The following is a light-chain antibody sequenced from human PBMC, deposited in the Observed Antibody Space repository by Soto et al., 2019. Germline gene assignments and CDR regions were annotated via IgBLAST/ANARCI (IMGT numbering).Light chain of an antibody. CDR2: EVS. CDR1: SSDVGGYDF. V-gene: IGLV2-8*01. Sequence: QSALTQPPSASVSPGQSVTISCTGTSSDVGGYDFVSWYQQHPGKAPKLMIHEVSKRPSGVPDRFSGSKSGNTASLTVSGLQAEDEADYYCSSYAGSNNYVFGTGTKLTVL. CDR3: SSYAGSNNYV. J-gene: IGLJ1*01.